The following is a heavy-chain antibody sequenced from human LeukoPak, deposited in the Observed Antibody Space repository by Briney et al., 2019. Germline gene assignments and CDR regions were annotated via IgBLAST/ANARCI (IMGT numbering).Heavy chain of an antibody. J-gene: IGHJ5*02. CDR1: GGSFSGYY. V-gene: IGHV4-34*01. CDR2: INHSGST. Sequence: SETLSLTCAVYGGSFSGYYWSWIRQPPGKGLEWIGEINHSGSTNYNPSLKSRVTISVDTSKNQFSLKLSSVTAADTAVYSCASLVLLWFGELSTNWFDPWGQGTLVTVSS. D-gene: IGHD3-10*01. CDR3: ASLVLLWFGELSTNWFDP.